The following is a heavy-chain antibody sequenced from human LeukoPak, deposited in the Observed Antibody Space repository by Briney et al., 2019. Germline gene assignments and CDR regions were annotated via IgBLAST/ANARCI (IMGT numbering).Heavy chain of an antibody. Sequence: GGSLRLSCTASGFTFGDYAMSWFRQAPGKGLEWVGFIRSKAYGGTTEYAASVKGRFTISRDDSKSIAYLRMNSLKTEDTAVYYCTRDLGSITIFGDGVFDYWGQGTLVTVSS. CDR1: GFTFGDYA. D-gene: IGHD3-3*01. V-gene: IGHV3-49*03. CDR3: TRDLGSITIFGDGVFDY. J-gene: IGHJ4*02. CDR2: IRSKAYGGTT.